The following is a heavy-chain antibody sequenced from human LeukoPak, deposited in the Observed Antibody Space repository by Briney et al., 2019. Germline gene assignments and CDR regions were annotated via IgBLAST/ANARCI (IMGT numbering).Heavy chain of an antibody. CDR3: AKERGLVGGLDY. CDR2: ISGSGGST. V-gene: IGHV3-23*01. Sequence: GGSLRLSCAASGFTFSSYGMSWVRQAPGKGLEWVSAISGSGGSTYYADSVKGRFTISRDNSKNTLYLQMNSLRAEDTAVYYYAKERGLVGGLDYWGQGTLVTVSS. CDR1: GFTFSSYG. D-gene: IGHD3-16*01. J-gene: IGHJ4*02.